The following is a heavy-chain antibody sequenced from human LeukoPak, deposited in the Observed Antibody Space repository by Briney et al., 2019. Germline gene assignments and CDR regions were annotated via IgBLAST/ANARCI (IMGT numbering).Heavy chain of an antibody. V-gene: IGHV3-7*03. D-gene: IGHD4-17*01. Sequence: GGTLRLSCAASGFTFSSYWMSWAPQAPGKGLEWVANIKQDGSEKYYVDSAKGRFTISRDNAKNSLYLQMNSLRAEDTAVYFCARGQTTVTNWGQGTLVTVSS. CDR2: IKQDGSEK. J-gene: IGHJ4*02. CDR3: ARGQTTVTN. CDR1: GFTFSSYW.